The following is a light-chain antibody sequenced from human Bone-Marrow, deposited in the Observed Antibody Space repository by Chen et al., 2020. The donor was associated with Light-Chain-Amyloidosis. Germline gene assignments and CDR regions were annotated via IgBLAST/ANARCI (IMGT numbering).Light chain of an antibody. CDR3: QAADSSGIYEVI. J-gene: IGLJ2*01. Sequence: SYELTQPPSVSVSPGQTARITCSGDDLPTKYAYWYQQKPGQAPVLVIHRDTERPSWISERFSGCSSVTTPTLTISGVQAADKDDYHCQAADSSGIYEVISGGGTKLPVL. V-gene: IGLV3-25*03. CDR1: DLPTKY. CDR2: RDT.